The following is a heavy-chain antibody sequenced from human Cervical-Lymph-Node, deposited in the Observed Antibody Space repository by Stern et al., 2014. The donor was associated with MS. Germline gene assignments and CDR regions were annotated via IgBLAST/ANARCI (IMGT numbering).Heavy chain of an antibody. Sequence: QMQLVQSGAEVKEPGSSVKVSCTASGGTSSRHAISWVRQAPGQGLEWMGGIIPVLSTTNYAQKFQGRVTITADDSTSTTFLELSGLTSNDTALYYCARRGSARRGSGWLDPWGQGTLVIVSS. D-gene: IGHD3-10*01. J-gene: IGHJ5*02. CDR1: GGTSSRHA. V-gene: IGHV1-69*01. CDR2: IIPVLSTT. CDR3: ARRGSARRGSGWLDP.